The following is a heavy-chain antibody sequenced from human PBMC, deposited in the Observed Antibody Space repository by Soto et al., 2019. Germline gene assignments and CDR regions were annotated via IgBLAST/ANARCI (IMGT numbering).Heavy chain of an antibody. Sequence: GGSLRLSCAASGFTFSDYYMSWIRQAPGKGLEWVSYISSSSSYTNYADSVKGRFTISRDNAKNSLYLQMNSLRAEDTAVYYCARVRLGELSSALDYWGQGTLVTVSS. D-gene: IGHD3-16*02. V-gene: IGHV3-11*06. CDR1: GFTFSDYY. J-gene: IGHJ4*02. CDR3: ARVRLGELSSALDY. CDR2: ISSSSSYT.